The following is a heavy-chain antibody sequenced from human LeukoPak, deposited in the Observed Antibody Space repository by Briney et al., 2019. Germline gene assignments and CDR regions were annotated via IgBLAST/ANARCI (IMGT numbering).Heavy chain of an antibody. D-gene: IGHD3-16*01. J-gene: IGHJ6*03. V-gene: IGHV3-49*04. CDR3: ARGPIKLWIHKAMEV. CDR1: GFILGDHA. Sequence: GGSLRLSCIGSGFILGDHAMSWVRQAPGKGLEWVGFIRSKAYRATTEYAASVKGRFTISRDDSASIAYLQMNSLRTEDKAVYYCARGPIKLWIHKAMEVWGEGTTVTASS. CDR2: IRSKAYRATT.